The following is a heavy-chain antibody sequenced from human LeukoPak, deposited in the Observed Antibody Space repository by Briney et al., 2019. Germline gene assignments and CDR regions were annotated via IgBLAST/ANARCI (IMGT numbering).Heavy chain of an antibody. Sequence: GASVKVSCKASGYTFTSYGISWVRQAPGQGLEWMGWINPNSGGTNYAQKFQGRVTMTRDTSISTAYMELSRLRSDDTAVYYCARDEKQQLVLWGQGTLVTVSS. J-gene: IGHJ4*02. D-gene: IGHD6-13*01. CDR1: GYTFTSYG. V-gene: IGHV1-2*02. CDR2: INPNSGGT. CDR3: ARDEKQQLVL.